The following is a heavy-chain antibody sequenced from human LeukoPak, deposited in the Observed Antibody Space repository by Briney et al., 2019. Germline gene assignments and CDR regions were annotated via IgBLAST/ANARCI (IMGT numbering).Heavy chain of an antibody. J-gene: IGHJ6*02. V-gene: IGHV3-23*01. CDR1: GFTFSSYA. CDR2: ISGSGGNT. D-gene: IGHD1-26*01. CDR3: AKDKGWGYSTYDFYGMDV. Sequence: GGSLRLSCAASGFTFSSYAMSWVRQAPGRGLEWVSAISGSGGNTYYADSVKGRFTISRDNSKNTLYLQMNSLRAEDTAVYYCAKDKGWGYSTYDFYGMDVWGQGTTVTVSS.